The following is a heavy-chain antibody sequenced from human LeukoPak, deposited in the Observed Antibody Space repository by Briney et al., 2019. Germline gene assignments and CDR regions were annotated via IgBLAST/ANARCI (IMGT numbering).Heavy chain of an antibody. D-gene: IGHD3-16*01. V-gene: IGHV1-2*02. CDR3: ARGRRILGGPENAGDFFDF. CDR2: INPNSGAT. J-gene: IGHJ4*01. CDR1: GYTLTDYY. Sequence: ASVKVSCKASGYTLTDYYLHWVRQAPGQGLKWMGWINPNSGATHYAQSFQARVTMTRDTSIASSYMELTGLESDDTAVYYCARGRRILGGPENAGDFFDFWGQGSLFTVSS.